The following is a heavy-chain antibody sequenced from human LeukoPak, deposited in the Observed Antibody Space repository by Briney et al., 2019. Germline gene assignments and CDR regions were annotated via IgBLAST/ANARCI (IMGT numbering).Heavy chain of an antibody. J-gene: IGHJ4*02. CDR1: GFTFSSYA. CDR3: AKDLSGYDRLTYYFDY. D-gene: IGHD5-12*01. CDR2: ISYAGSNK. Sequence: GGSLRLSCAASGFTFSSYAMHWVRQAPGKGLGWVAVISYAGSNKYYADSVKGRFTISRDNAKNSLYLQMNSLRAEDTALYYCAKDLSGYDRLTYYFDYWGQGTLVTVSS. V-gene: IGHV3-30-3*01.